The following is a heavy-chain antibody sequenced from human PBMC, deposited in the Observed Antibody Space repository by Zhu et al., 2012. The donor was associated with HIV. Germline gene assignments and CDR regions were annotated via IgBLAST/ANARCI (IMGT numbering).Heavy chain of an antibody. V-gene: IGHV4-59*01. D-gene: IGHD4-23*01. J-gene: IGHJ3*02. CDR2: IYNSGNT. CDR3: ARGLTVVTPASDAFDI. Sequence: QVQVQESGPGLVKPSETLSLTCTVSRASISTYYWNWIRQPPGKGLEWIGFIYNSGNTNYSPSLKSRVSISVDTSKNQFSLNLTSVTTADTAVYYCARGLTVVTPASDAFDIWGQGTMVTVPS. CDR1: RASISTYY.